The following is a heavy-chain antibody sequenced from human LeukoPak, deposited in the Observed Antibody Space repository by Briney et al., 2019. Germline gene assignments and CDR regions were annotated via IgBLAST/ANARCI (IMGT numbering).Heavy chain of an antibody. CDR2: ISSSNNYI. CDR3: AKTLSRLGELSFIDY. D-gene: IGHD3-16*02. J-gene: IGHJ4*02. CDR1: GFTFSIYS. Sequence: GGSLRLSCVASGFTFSIYSMNWVRQAPGKGLEWVSSISSSNNYIYYAGSVRGRFTTSRDNAKNSLRLQMSSLRAEDTAVYYCAKTLSRLGELSFIDYWGQGTLVTVSS. V-gene: IGHV3-21*06.